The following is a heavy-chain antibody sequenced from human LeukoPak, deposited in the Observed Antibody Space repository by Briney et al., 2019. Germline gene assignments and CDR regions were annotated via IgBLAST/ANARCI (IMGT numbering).Heavy chain of an antibody. CDR2: ISGSGGST. CDR1: GFTFSSYA. V-gene: IGHV3-23*01. J-gene: IGHJ4*02. CDR3: AKDVYSSSWYPPRHFDY. D-gene: IGHD6-13*01. Sequence: GGSLRLSCAASGFTFSSYAMSWVRQAPGKGLEWVSAISGSGGSTYYAGSVKGRFTISRDNSKNTLYLQMNSLRAEDTAVYYCAKDVYSSSWYPPRHFDYWGQGTLVTVSS.